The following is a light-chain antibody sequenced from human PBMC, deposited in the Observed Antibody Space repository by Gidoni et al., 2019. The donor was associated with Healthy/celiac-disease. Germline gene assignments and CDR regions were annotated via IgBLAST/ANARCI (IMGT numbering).Light chain of an antibody. Sequence: DIQMTPSPSSLSASVGDRLTITCRASQSISSYLNWYQQKPGKAPKLLIYAASSLQSGVPSRFSVSGSVTDCTLTISSLQPEDFATYYCQQSYSTPFTFXPXTKVXIK. CDR1: QSISSY. V-gene: IGKV1-39*01. CDR3: QQSYSTPFT. J-gene: IGKJ3*01. CDR2: AAS.